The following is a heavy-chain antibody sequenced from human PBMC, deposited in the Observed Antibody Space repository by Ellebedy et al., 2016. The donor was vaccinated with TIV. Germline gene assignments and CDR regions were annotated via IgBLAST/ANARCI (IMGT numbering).Heavy chain of an antibody. CDR2: ISTNNGGI. CDR1: GYSFTGYY. Sequence: MPGGSLRLSCKGSGYSFTGYYMHWVRQAPGQGLEWMGWISTNNGGISYAQKFQGRVTMTRDTSISTAYMELSRLRSDDTAVYYWAREDSTNYGSGYDFWGQGTLVTVSS. V-gene: IGHV1-2*02. J-gene: IGHJ4*02. CDR3: AREDSTNYGSGYDF. D-gene: IGHD3-10*01.